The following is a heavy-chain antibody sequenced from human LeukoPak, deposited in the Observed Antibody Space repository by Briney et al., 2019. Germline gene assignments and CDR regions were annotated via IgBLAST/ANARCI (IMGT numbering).Heavy chain of an antibody. CDR3: AIRGYCSGVSCYSFDY. Sequence: GGSLRLSCAASGFTFSSYGMHWVRQAPGKGLEWVAVIWYDGSNKYYADSVKGRFTISRDNSKNTLYLQMNSLRAEDTAVYYCAIRGYCSGVSCYSFDYWGQGTLVTVSS. J-gene: IGHJ4*02. CDR1: GFTFSSYG. D-gene: IGHD2-15*01. V-gene: IGHV3-33*01. CDR2: IWYDGSNK.